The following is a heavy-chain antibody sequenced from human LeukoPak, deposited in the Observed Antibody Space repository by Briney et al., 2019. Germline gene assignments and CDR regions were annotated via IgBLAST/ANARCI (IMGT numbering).Heavy chain of an antibody. CDR2: ISSTDAGT. Sequence: GGSLRLSCAASGFSLSSYAMSWVRQAPGKGLEWVSAISSTDAGTYHADSVKGRFTISRDNSKNTLYLQMNSLRAEDTAVYYCAKDLNWGITMVRGVSDYWGQGTLVTVSS. J-gene: IGHJ4*02. CDR1: GFSLSSYA. V-gene: IGHV3-23*01. CDR3: AKDLNWGITMVRGVSDY. D-gene: IGHD3-10*01.